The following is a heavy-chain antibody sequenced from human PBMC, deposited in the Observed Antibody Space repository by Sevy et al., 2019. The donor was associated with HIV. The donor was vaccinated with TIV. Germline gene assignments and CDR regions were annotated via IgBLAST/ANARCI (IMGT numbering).Heavy chain of an antibody. Sequence: GGSLRLSCAASGFSFSSYAMSWVRQAPGKGLEWVSGISGSGGSTYYADSVKGRFTISRDNSKNTLYLQMNSLRAEDTAVYYCAREVTYYDSSSYYFAQWYFDYWGQGTLVTVSS. J-gene: IGHJ4*02. CDR3: AREVTYYDSSSYYFAQWYFDY. CDR2: ISGSGGST. V-gene: IGHV3-23*01. CDR1: GFSFSSYA. D-gene: IGHD3-22*01.